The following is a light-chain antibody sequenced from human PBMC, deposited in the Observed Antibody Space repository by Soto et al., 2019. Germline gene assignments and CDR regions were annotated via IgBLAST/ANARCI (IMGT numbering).Light chain of an antibody. CDR3: HQYFDIPRT. CDR1: QTVLHRSNNRNY. CDR2: WAS. J-gene: IGKJ1*01. Sequence: DIVMTQSPESLAVSLGERATINCKSSQTVLHRSNNRNYLAWYQQRPGQPPKLLFYWASTRKSGVPDRFSGSGSGTDFTLTINSLQAEDVAVYFCHQYFDIPRTFGQGTKVEIK. V-gene: IGKV4-1*01.